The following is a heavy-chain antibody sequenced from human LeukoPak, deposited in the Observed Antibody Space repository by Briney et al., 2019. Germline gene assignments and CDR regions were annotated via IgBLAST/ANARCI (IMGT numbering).Heavy chain of an antibody. D-gene: IGHD1-26*01. CDR2: IYYSGST. V-gene: IGHV4-39*01. CDR1: GGSISSSSYY. Sequence: SETLSLTCTVSGGSISSSSYYWGWIRQPPGKGLEWIGSIYYSGSTYYNPSLKSRVIISVDTSKNQFSLKLSSVTAADTAVYYCARRYSGSYYVDYWGQGTLVTVSS. CDR3: ARRYSGSYYVDY. J-gene: IGHJ4*02.